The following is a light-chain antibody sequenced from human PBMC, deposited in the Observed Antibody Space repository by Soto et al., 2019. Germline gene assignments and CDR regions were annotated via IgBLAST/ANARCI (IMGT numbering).Light chain of an antibody. V-gene: IGKV3-20*01. Sequence: EIVLTQSPGTLSLSPGERATLSCRASQSVRSSYLAWYQHKPGQAPRLLIYGACSRATGIPDRFRGSGSGTDFTLTISRLEPEDFAVYYCQQYGSTPFTFGPGTKVDIK. CDR2: GAC. CDR1: QSVRSSY. J-gene: IGKJ3*01. CDR3: QQYGSTPFT.